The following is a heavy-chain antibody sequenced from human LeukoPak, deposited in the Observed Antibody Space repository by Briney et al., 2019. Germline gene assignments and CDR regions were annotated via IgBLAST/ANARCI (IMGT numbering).Heavy chain of an antibody. CDR3: ARRPYYYGSEYYFDY. J-gene: IGHJ4*02. V-gene: IGHV4-34*01. Sequence: SETLSLTCAVYGGWFSGYYWSWIRQPPGKGLEWIGEINHSGSTNYNPSLKSRVTISVDTSKSQFSLKLSSVTAADTAVYYCARRPYYYGSEYYFDYWGQGTLVTVSS. CDR2: INHSGST. D-gene: IGHD3-10*01. CDR1: GGWFSGYY.